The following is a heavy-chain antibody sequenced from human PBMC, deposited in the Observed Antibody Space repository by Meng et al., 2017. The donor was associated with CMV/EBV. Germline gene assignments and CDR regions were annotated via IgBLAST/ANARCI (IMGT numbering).Heavy chain of an antibody. J-gene: IGHJ2*01. CDR3: ARQRLSGYWYFDL. CDR1: GFTFSSHA. Sequence: LSLTCAASGFTFSSHAMQWVRQAPGKGLEYVSAISSNGGSTYYADSVKGRFTISRDNTKNTLNLQMGSLRAEDMAVYYCARQRLSGYWYFDLWGRGTLVTVSS. D-gene: IGHD5-24*01. V-gene: IGHV3-64*02. CDR2: ISSNGGST.